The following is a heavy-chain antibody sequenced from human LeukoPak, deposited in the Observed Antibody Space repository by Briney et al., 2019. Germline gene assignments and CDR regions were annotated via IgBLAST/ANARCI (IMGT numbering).Heavy chain of an antibody. CDR1: GLTVSSNY. D-gene: IGHD3-3*01. CDR2: ITTGGST. J-gene: IGHJ4*02. V-gene: IGHV3-66*01. Sequence: GGSLRLSCAAAGLTVSSNYMSWVRQAPGKGLEWVSTITTGGSTNHADSVKGRFSISRDNAKNTLYLQMSSLRDEDTAVYYCARDLRKQGFWSWGQGTLVTVSS. CDR3: ARDLRKQGFWS.